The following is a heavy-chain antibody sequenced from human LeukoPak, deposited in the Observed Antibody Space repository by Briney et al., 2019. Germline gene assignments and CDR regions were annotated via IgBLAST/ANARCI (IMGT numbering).Heavy chain of an antibody. D-gene: IGHD2-21*01. CDR2: ISAYNGNT. CDR1: GYTFTSYG. Sequence: ASVKVSCKASGYTFTSYGISWVRQAPGQGPEWMGWISAYNGNTNYAQKLQGRVTMTTDTSTSTAYMEQRSLRSDDTAVYYCARDVSCGGDCPNWFDPWGQGTLVTVSS. CDR3: ARDVSCGGDCPNWFDP. J-gene: IGHJ5*02. V-gene: IGHV1-18*01.